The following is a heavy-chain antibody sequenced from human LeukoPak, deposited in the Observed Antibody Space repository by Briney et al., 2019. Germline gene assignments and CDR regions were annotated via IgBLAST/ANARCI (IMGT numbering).Heavy chain of an antibody. CDR2: ISDDGSNA. V-gene: IGHV3-30*03. D-gene: IGHD2-15*01. CDR3: AGGWYFFDY. CDR1: GFSFSSDG. J-gene: IGHJ4*02. Sequence: PGGSLRLSCAASGFSFSSDGTHCVRHAPGTGLEWVAGISDDGSNAYYADSVRRLFTISRDNSKHVLYLQMNSMRAEDTAVYYCAGGWYFFDYCGQGTLVIVSS.